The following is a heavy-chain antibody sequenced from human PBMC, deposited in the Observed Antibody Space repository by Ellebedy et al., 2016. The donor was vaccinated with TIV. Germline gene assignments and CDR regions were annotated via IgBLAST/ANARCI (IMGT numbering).Heavy chain of an antibody. CDR2: IYSGGGT. V-gene: IGHV3-66*01. J-gene: IGHJ4*02. CDR3: AIKHLYGLD. CDR1: GFTVSSNS. D-gene: IGHD3-10*01. Sequence: GESLKISCAASGFTVSSNSMNWVRQAPGKGLEWVSVIYSGGGTSYADSVKGRFTIFRDTSKNTLFLQMNSLRAEDTAVYYYAIKHLYGLDWGQGTLVTVSS.